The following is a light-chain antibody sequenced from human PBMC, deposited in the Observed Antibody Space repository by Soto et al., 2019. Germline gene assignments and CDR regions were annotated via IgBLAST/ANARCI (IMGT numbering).Light chain of an antibody. CDR1: SGHSRYA. Sequence: VLTQSPSASASLGASVKLTCTLSSGHSRYAIAWHQQQPEKGPRYLMKVNSDGSHSKGDGIPDRFSGSSSGLDRYLTISTLQSDDEADYYCQTWGTGIQVFGGGTKLTVL. CDR2: VNSDGSH. V-gene: IGLV4-69*01. CDR3: QTWGTGIQV. J-gene: IGLJ3*02.